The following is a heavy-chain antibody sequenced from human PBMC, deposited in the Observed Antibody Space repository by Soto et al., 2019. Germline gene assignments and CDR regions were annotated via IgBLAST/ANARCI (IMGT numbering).Heavy chain of an antibody. CDR2: IKSKTDGGTT. CDR3: TTGEPIPPSTYGDYYYYGMDV. CDR1: GFTFSNAW. D-gene: IGHD4-17*01. V-gene: IGHV3-15*01. Sequence: GSLRLSCAASGFTFSNAWMNWVRQAPGKXLEWVGRIKSKTDGGTTDYAAPVKGRFTISRDDSKNTLYLQMNSLKTEDTAVYYCTTGEPIPPSTYGDYYYYGMDVWGQGTTVTVSS. J-gene: IGHJ6*02.